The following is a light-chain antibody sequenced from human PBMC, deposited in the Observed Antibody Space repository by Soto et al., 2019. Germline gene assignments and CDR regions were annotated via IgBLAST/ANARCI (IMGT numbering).Light chain of an antibody. CDR3: QQYLTSPIT. CDR2: GAS. J-gene: IGKJ5*01. V-gene: IGKV3-15*01. Sequence: IGLPQSPGPLSVSPGGRAPLSCLASQSVSSNLAWYQQKPGQAPRLLIYGASTRATGIPARFSGSGSGTEFTLTISSLQSEDFAVYYCQQYLTSPITFGQGTRLAVK. CDR1: QSVSSN.